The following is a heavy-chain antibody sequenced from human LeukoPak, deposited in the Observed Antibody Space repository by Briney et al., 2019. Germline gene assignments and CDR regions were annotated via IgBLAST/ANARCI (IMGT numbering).Heavy chain of an antibody. CDR3: ARRGYYDYYYYMDV. D-gene: IGHD3-3*01. V-gene: IGHV3-9*01. J-gene: IGHJ6*03. CDR2: ISWNSGSV. Sequence: GGSLRLSCAASGFTFNDYAMQWVRQAPGKGLEWVSGISWNSGSVGYADSVKGRFTISRDNAKNSLYLQMNSLRAEDTAVYYCARRGYYDYYYYMDVWGKGTTVTVSS. CDR1: GFTFNDYA.